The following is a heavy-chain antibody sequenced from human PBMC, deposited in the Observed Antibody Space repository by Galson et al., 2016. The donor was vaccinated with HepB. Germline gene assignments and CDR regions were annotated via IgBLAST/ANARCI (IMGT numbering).Heavy chain of an antibody. CDR1: GASISDSNW. CDR2: IYHTATT. CDR3: ARQISGSYYKNWHFDL. Sequence: ETLSLTCAVSGASISDSNWWTWVRQVPGKGLEWIGEIYHTATTNNNPSLLSRFTMSIDTSRNHFSLNLNSVTPADTAVYYCARQISGSYYKNWHFDLWGRGTLVTVSS. D-gene: IGHD3-10*01. V-gene: IGHV4-4*02. J-gene: IGHJ2*01.